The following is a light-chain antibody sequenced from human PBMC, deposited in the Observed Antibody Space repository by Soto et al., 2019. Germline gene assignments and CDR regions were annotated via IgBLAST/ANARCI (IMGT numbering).Light chain of an antibody. J-gene: IGKJ4*01. CDR3: QQYNNWPLT. V-gene: IGKV3-15*01. CDR2: GAS. CDR1: QSVNSN. Sequence: EIAMTQSPATLYVSTGERATLSCRASQSVNSNLAWYQQKPGQAPRLLIYGASTRATGIPARFSGSGSGTEFTVTISSLQSEDFAVYYCQQYNNWPLTFGGGTKVEIK.